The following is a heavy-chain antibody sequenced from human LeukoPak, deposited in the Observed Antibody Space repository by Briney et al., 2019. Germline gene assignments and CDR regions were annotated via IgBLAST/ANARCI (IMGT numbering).Heavy chain of an antibody. CDR3: ARDLSWELLTSWFDP. CDR2: INPSGGST. V-gene: IGHV1-46*01. Sequence: GASVKVSCKASGYTFTSYYMHWVRQAPGQGLEWMGIINPSGGSTSYAQKFQGRVTVTRDMSTSTVYMELSSLRSEDTAVYYCARDLSWELLTSWFDPWGQGTLVTVSS. CDR1: GYTFTSYY. D-gene: IGHD1-26*01. J-gene: IGHJ5*02.